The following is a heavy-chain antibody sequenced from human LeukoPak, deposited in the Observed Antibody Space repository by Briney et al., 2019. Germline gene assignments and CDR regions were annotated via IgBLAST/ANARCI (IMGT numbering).Heavy chain of an antibody. Sequence: GGSLRLSCAASGFTFSTYEMNWVRQAPGKGLEWVSYITSSGSTIYYADSVKGRFTISRDNSKNTLYLQMNSLRAEDTAVYYCAKSGSYRDFDYWGQGTLVTVSS. CDR3: AKSGSYRDFDY. J-gene: IGHJ4*02. CDR1: GFTFSTYE. V-gene: IGHV3-48*03. CDR2: ITSSGSTI. D-gene: IGHD1-26*01.